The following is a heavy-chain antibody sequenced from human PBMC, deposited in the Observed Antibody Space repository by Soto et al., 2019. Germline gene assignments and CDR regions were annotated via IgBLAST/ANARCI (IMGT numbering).Heavy chain of an antibody. D-gene: IGHD6-13*01. Sequence: PGGSLRLSCAASGLTFSYYWMHWVRQAPGKGLVWVSRINSDGSSTSYADSVKGRFTISRDNAKNTLYLQMNSLRAEDTAVYYCTRDRPPYKSSSWHNEALGWFDPWGQGTLVTVSS. J-gene: IGHJ5*02. CDR3: TRDRPPYKSSSWHNEALGWFDP. CDR1: GLTFSYYW. V-gene: IGHV3-74*01. CDR2: INSDGSST.